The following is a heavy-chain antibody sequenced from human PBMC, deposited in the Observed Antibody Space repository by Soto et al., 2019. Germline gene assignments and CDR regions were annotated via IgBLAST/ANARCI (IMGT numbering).Heavy chain of an antibody. V-gene: IGHV4-39*01. J-gene: IGHJ5*02. Sequence: SETLSLTCTVSGGSISSSSYYWGWIRQPPGKGLEWIGSIYYSGSTYYNPSLKSRVTISVDTSKNQFSLKLSSVSAADTAVYYCARGRGEFDAWGQGTPVTVSS. D-gene: IGHD2-21*01. CDR3: ARGRGEFDA. CDR2: IYYSGST. CDR1: GGSISSSSYY.